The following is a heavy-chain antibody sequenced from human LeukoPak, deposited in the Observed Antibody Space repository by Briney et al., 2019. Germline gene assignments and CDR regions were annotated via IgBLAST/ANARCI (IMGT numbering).Heavy chain of an antibody. V-gene: IGHV1-2*02. J-gene: IGHJ5*02. Sequence: ASVKVSCKASGYTFTGYYIYWLRQAPGQGLEWMGWINPNSGGTKYAQKFQDRVTMTRDTSISTTYMEPSNLRSDDTAVYYCARGPANWLDPWGQGTLVAVSS. CDR2: INPNSGGT. CDR3: ARGPANWLDP. CDR1: GYTFTGYY.